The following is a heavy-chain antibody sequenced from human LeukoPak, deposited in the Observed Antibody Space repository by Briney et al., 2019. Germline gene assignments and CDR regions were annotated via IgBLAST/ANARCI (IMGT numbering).Heavy chain of an antibody. Sequence: GGSPRLSCAASGFTFSSYAMSWVRQAPGKGLEWVSAIRASGGSTFYADSLRGRFTISRDNSKNTLDLQMNNLRAEDTAVYYCASSSSGWYNFDYWGQGTLVTVSS. CDR1: GFTFSSYA. CDR3: ASSSSGWYNFDY. D-gene: IGHD6-19*01. CDR2: IRASGGST. J-gene: IGHJ4*02. V-gene: IGHV3-23*01.